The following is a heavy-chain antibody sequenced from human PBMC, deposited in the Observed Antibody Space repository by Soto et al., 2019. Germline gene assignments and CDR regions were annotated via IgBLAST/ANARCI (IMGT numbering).Heavy chain of an antibody. D-gene: IGHD6-13*01. CDR1: GYTFTSYD. Sequence: QVQLVQSGAEVKKPGASVKVSCKASGYTFTSYDINWGRQATGQGLEWMGWMNPNSGNTGYAQKFRGRDTLTRNTPISTPYMELRSLRSEDTAVYYCAREQQVRGFEPWGQGNLVTVSS. V-gene: IGHV1-8*01. J-gene: IGHJ5*02. CDR3: AREQQVRGFEP. CDR2: MNPNSGNT.